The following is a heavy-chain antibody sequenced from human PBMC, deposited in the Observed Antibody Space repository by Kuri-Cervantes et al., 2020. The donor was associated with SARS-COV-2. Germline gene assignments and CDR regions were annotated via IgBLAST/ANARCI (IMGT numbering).Heavy chain of an antibody. J-gene: IGHJ6*02. CDR2: FDPEDGET. V-gene: IGHV1-24*01. Sequence: ASVKVSCKVSGYTLTELSMHWVRQAPGKGLEWMGGFDPEDGETSCAQRFQGRVTMTEDTSTDTAYMELSSLRSEDTAVYYCATEKQQGYYYYGMDVWGQGTTVTVSS. D-gene: IGHD6-13*01. CDR1: GYTLTELS. CDR3: ATEKQQGYYYYGMDV.